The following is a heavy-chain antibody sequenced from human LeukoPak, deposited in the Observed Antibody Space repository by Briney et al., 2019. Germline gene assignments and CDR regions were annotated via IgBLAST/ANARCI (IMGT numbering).Heavy chain of an antibody. Sequence: PGGSLRLSCSASGFTFSRYAMHWVRQAPGKGPEYVSGINDNGGRTHYGDSVKGRFSISRDNSKNTLHLQMSTLRAEDTALYYCVKDVGGSYAFDYWGQGILVTVAS. J-gene: IGHJ4*02. CDR2: INDNGGRT. D-gene: IGHD1-26*01. V-gene: IGHV3-64D*09. CDR1: GFTFSRYA. CDR3: VKDVGGSYAFDY.